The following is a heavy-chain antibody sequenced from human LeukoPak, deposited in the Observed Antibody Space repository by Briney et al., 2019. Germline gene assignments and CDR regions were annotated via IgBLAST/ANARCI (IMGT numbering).Heavy chain of an antibody. CDR1: GFTFSTYG. CDR3: ARGGCSSTSCPLDY. D-gene: IGHD2-2*01. Sequence: QPGGSLRLSCEASGFTFSTYGMHWVRQAPGKGLEWVAVITYDGSNKYYADSVKGRFTISRDNSKNTLYLQMNSLRAEDTAVYYCARGGCSSTSCPLDYWGQGTLVTVSS. J-gene: IGHJ4*02. CDR2: ITYDGSNK. V-gene: IGHV3-30*19.